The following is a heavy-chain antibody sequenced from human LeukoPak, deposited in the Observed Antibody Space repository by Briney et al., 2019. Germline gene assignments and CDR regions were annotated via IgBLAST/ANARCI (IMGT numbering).Heavy chain of an antibody. V-gene: IGHV3-30*18. CDR1: GFTFRSYG. D-gene: IGHD5-18*01. CDR3: AKEDGYNYDF. J-gene: IGHJ4*02. CDR2: ISYDGSKK. Sequence: GGSLRLSCVGSGFTFRSYGMHWVRQAPGKGLEWVAVISYDGSKKYYADSVKGRFTISRDNSKNTLYLRMSSLRAEDTAVYYCAKEDGYNYDFWGQGTLVTVSS.